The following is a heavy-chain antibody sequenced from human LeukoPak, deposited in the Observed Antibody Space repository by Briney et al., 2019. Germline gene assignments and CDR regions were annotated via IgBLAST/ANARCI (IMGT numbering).Heavy chain of an antibody. CDR3: AKDIGNSYGSSGFDY. J-gene: IGHJ4*02. D-gene: IGHD5-18*01. Sequence: GGSLRLSCAASGFTFDDYAMHWVRQAPGKGLEWVSGISWNSGSIGYADSVKGRFTISRDNAKNSLYLQMNSLRAEDTALYYCAKDIGNSYGSSGFDYWGQGTLVTVSS. V-gene: IGHV3-9*01. CDR1: GFTFDDYA. CDR2: ISWNSGSI.